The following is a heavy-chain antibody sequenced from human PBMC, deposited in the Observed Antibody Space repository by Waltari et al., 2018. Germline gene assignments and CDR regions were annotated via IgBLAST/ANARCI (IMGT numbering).Heavy chain of an antibody. J-gene: IGHJ3*02. CDR2: SYVGDSET. D-gene: IGHD3-16*02. CDR1: GDKFSTYW. Sequence: EVRLVQSGAEVKKPGESLKISCKGSGDKFSTYWIGWVRQMPGKGLEWMGISYVGDSETGYSPSVRGQVTMSADKSITTAYLQWSSLKASDTAMYYCARREHDYDYVGGSYRRVIDTFDIWGQGTRVTVSS. CDR3: ARREHDYDYVGGSYRRVIDTFDI. V-gene: IGHV5-51*03.